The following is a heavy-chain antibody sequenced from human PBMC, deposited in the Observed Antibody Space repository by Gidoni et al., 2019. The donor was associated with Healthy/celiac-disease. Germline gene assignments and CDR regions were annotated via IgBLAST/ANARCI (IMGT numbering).Heavy chain of an antibody. J-gene: IGHJ2*01. CDR1: VGTFSSYA. CDR3: ARGVSGYYDSSGYYYSDWYFDI. V-gene: IGHV1-69*01. Sequence: QVQLVQSGAEVKKPGSSVKVSCKASVGTFSSYAISWVRQAPGQGLEWMGGIIPSFGTANYAQKFQGRVTITADESTSTAYMELSSLRSEDTAVYYCARGVSGYYDSSGYYYSDWYFDIWGRGTLVTVSS. D-gene: IGHD3-22*01. CDR2: IIPSFGTA.